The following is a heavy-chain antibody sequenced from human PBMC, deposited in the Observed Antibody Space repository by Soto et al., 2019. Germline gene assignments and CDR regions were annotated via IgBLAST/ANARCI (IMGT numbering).Heavy chain of an antibody. Sequence: WESLKISCRTSGYRFTSYWIAWVRQMPGKGLEWMGIIFPSDSDTRYSPSFQGQVTISADRSTSTVFLQWASLKASDTAVYFCARKDKSGYFNWFDPWGQGTLVTVSS. J-gene: IGHJ5*02. CDR3: ARKDKSGYFNWFDP. V-gene: IGHV5-51*01. CDR2: IFPSDSDT. D-gene: IGHD3-22*01. CDR1: GYRFTSYW.